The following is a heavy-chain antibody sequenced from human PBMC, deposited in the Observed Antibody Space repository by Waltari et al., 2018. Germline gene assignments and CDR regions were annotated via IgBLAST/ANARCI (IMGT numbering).Heavy chain of an antibody. CDR1: GGSISSYY. D-gene: IGHD3-3*01. J-gene: IGHJ4*02. V-gene: IGHV4-59*01. CDR3: ARQSYDFWSGYYRRYFDY. Sequence: QVQLQESGPGLVKPSETLSLTCTVSGGSISSYYWSWIRQPPGKGLEWIGYIYYSGSTNYNPSLKSRVTISVDTSKNQFSLKLSSVTAADTAVYYCARQSYDFWSGYYRRYFDYWGQGTLVTVSS. CDR2: IYYSGST.